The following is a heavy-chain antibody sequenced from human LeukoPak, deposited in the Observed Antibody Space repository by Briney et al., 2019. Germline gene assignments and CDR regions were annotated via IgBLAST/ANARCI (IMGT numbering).Heavy chain of an antibody. Sequence: GSMRPACAASGFTVGSNEMSWVRQAQGKGLEWVSSISGGSTYYADSRKGRFTISRDNSKNTLHLQMNSLRAEDTAVYYCKKGNDYYDSSGYPIPSDYYYYYMDVWGKGTTVTVSS. CDR3: KKGNDYYDSSGYPIPSDYYYYYMDV. J-gene: IGHJ6*03. V-gene: IGHV3-38-3*01. CDR2: ISGGST. CDR1: GFTVGSNE. D-gene: IGHD3-22*01.